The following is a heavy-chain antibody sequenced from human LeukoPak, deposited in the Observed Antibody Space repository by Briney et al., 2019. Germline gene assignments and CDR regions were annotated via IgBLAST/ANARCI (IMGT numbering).Heavy chain of an antibody. CDR2: ISYDGSNK. CDR1: GFTFSSYG. V-gene: IGHV3-30*19. CDR3: ARAWSSGYDAFDI. D-gene: IGHD3-22*01. Sequence: GGSLRLSCAASGFTFSSYGMHWVRQAPGKGLEWVAVISYDGSNKYYADSVKGRFTISRDNSKNTLYLQMNSLRAEDTAVYYCARAWSSGYDAFDIWGQGTMVTVSS. J-gene: IGHJ3*02.